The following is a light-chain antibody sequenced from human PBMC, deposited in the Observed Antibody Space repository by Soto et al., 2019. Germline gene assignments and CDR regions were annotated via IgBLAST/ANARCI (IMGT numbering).Light chain of an antibody. CDR3: QHYNSYSEA. CDR2: KAS. CDR1: QNISSW. V-gene: IGKV1-5*03. J-gene: IGKJ1*01. Sequence: DIQMTQSPYTLSGSVGDRVTITCRAIQNISSWLAWYQQKPGKAPKLLIYKASTLKSGVPSRFSGSGSGTEFTLTISSLQPDDFATYYCQHYNSYSEAFGQGTKGELK.